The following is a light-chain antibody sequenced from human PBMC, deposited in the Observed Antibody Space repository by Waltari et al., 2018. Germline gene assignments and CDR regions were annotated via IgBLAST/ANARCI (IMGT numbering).Light chain of an antibody. CDR1: QTVRSSY. CDR2: GAA. V-gene: IGKV3-20*01. CDR3: ELYDSSPPGYT. Sequence: EIVLTQSPGTLSLSPGERATLSCRASQTVRSSYIAWYQQRPGQAPRLLIHGAASRATGIPDRFSGSVSGTDFTLTISGLEPDDFAVYFCELYDSSPPGYTFGQGTKLEI. J-gene: IGKJ2*01.